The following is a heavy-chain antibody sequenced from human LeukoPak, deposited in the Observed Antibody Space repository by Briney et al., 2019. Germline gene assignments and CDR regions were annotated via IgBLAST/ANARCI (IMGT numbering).Heavy chain of an antibody. Sequence: GGSLRLSCAASGFTFSGYWMSWVRQAPGKGLEWVANIKQDGSEKYYVDSVKGRFTISRDNAKNSLYLQMNSLRAEDTAVYYCARDWAIDYWGQGTLVTVSS. V-gene: IGHV3-7*01. CDR1: GFTFSGYW. J-gene: IGHJ4*02. D-gene: IGHD2-2*01. CDR2: IKQDGSEK. CDR3: ARDWAIDY.